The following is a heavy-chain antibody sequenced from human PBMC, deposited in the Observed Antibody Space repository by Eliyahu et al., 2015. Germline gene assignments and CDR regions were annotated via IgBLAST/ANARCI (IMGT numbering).Heavy chain of an antibody. J-gene: IGHJ4*02. CDR3: AKEGPTRYYFDY. CDR2: ISGSGDST. V-gene: IGHV3-23*01. Sequence: EVQLLESGGGXVQPXGSLXLSXAAXGFXFSSYAMSWVRQAPGKGLEWVSSISGSGDSTYYADSVKGRFTISRDNSKNTLFLQMNSLRAEDTAVYYCAKEGPTRYYFDYWGQGTLVTVSS. D-gene: IGHD2-2*01. CDR1: GFXFSSYA.